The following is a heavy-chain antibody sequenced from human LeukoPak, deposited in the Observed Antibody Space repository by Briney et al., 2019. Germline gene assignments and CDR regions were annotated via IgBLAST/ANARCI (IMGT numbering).Heavy chain of an antibody. V-gene: IGHV3-21*01. Sequence: GGSLRLSCAASGFTFSSYSMSWVRQAPGKVLEWVSSISSSSSYIYQADSVKGRFTISRDNAKNSLYLQMNSLRAEDTAVYYCARVKEASAFDIWGQGTMVTVSS. D-gene: IGHD5-12*01. CDR3: ARVKEASAFDI. J-gene: IGHJ3*02. CDR2: ISSSSSYI. CDR1: GFTFSSYS.